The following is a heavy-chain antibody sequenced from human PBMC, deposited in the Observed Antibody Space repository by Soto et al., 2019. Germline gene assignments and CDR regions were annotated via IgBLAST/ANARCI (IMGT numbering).Heavy chain of an antibody. D-gene: IGHD1-1*01. Sequence: QVRLLQSGAEVRKPGSSVRISCTASGDTFSTYSINWVRQAPGQGLEWMGSIIPVFDTPTYAEKFQSGIYITADKSTSTVYMELRRLRFDDTAVYYCARALDFPYYLDCWGLGTLVTVSS. V-gene: IGHV1-69*06. CDR1: GDTFSTYS. CDR2: IIPVFDTP. J-gene: IGHJ4*02. CDR3: ARALDFPYYLDC.